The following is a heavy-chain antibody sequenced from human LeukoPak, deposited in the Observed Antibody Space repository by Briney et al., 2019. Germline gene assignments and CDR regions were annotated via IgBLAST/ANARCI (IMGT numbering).Heavy chain of an antibody. CDR1: GFTFSSYD. CDR3: ARAYSERYGLGYYYMDV. D-gene: IGHD1-26*01. Sequence: GGSLRLSCAASGFTFSSYDMHWVRQATGKGLECVSSIGTAGDTYYPGSVKGRFTISRDNAKKSVYLQMNSLRAEDTAVYYCARAYSERYGLGYYYMDVWGKGTTVTISS. CDR2: IGTAGDT. J-gene: IGHJ6*03. V-gene: IGHV3-13*01.